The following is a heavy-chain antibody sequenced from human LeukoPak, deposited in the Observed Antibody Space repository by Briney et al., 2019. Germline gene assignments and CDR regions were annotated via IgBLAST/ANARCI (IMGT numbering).Heavy chain of an antibody. CDR3: ARGGRYRPFDY. CDR2: IKEDGSEK. V-gene: IGHV3-7*01. Sequence: GGSLRLSCAASGFTFSSYWMSWVRQAPGKGLEWVANIKEDGSEKYYVDSVKGRFTISRDNAKNSLYLQMNSLRAEDTAVYYCARGGRYRPFDYWGQGTLVTVSS. CDR1: GFTFSSYW. J-gene: IGHJ4*02. D-gene: IGHD2-15*01.